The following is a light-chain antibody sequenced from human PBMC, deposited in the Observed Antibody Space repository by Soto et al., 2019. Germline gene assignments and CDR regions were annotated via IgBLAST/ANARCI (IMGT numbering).Light chain of an antibody. Sequence: DIQMTQSPSSLSASVGDRVTITCQASQDISNYLNWYQQKPGKAPKLLIYAASSLQSGVPSRFSGSGSGTDFTLTISSLQPEDFATYYCQQRYTFGQGTKLEIK. V-gene: IGKV1-39*01. CDR2: AAS. CDR1: QDISNY. CDR3: QQRYT. J-gene: IGKJ2*01.